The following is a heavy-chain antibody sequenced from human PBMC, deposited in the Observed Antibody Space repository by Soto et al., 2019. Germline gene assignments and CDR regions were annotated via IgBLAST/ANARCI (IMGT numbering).Heavy chain of an antibody. J-gene: IGHJ4*02. D-gene: IGHD2-21*02. Sequence: PSETLSLTCTVSGDSISSYYWSWIRQPAGKGLEWIGRMYSSGSTNYNPSLKSRVTMSLDTSKDQFSLNLSSVTAADTAVYFCARDVRSNIWYSPGYWGQGTLVTVS. CDR3: ARDVRSNIWYSPGY. CDR2: MYSSGST. V-gene: IGHV4-4*07. CDR1: GDSISSYY.